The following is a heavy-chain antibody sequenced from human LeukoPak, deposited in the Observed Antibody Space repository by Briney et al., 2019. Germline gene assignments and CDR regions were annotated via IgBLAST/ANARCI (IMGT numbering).Heavy chain of an antibody. Sequence: GGSLRLSCAASGFTFSSYEMNWVRQAPGKGLEWVSYISSSGSTIYYADSVKGRFTISRDNAKNSLYLQMNSLRAEDTAVYYCARPQSYYYGMDVWGQGTTATVSS. CDR3: ARPQSYYYGMDV. J-gene: IGHJ6*02. CDR2: ISSSGSTI. V-gene: IGHV3-48*03. CDR1: GFTFSSYE.